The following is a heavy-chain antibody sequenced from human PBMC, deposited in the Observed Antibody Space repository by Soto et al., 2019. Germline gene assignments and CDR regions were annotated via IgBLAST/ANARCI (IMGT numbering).Heavy chain of an antibody. CDR3: ARGVGARGPQYSSSWSNPLYYFDY. Sequence: SETLSLTCTVSGGSISSYYWSWIRQPPGKGLEWIGYIYYSGSTNYNPSLKSRVTISVDTSKNQFSLKLSSVTAADTAVYYWARGVGARGPQYSSSWSNPLYYFDYWGQGTLVTVSS. CDR2: IYYSGST. V-gene: IGHV4-59*01. CDR1: GGSISSYY. D-gene: IGHD6-13*01. J-gene: IGHJ4*02.